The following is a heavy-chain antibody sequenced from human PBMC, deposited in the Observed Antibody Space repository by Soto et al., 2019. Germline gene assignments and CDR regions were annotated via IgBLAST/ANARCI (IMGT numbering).Heavy chain of an antibody. CDR2: IIPIFGTA. CDR1: GGTFSSYA. Sequence: QVQLVQSGAEVKKPGSSVKVSCKASGGTFSSYAISWVRQAPGQGLEWMGGIIPIFGTANYAQKFQGRVTITADKSTSTAYMELSSLRSEDTAVYYCARELFYSSSSGEGAYFDYWGQGTLVTVSS. CDR3: ARELFYSSSSGEGAYFDY. J-gene: IGHJ4*02. V-gene: IGHV1-69*06. D-gene: IGHD6-6*01.